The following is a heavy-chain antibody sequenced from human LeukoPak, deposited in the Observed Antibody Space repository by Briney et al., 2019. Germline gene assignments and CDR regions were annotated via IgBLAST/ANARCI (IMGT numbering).Heavy chain of an antibody. V-gene: IGHV4-4*07. CDR2: IYTSGST. CDR1: GGSISSYY. D-gene: IGHD4-17*01. Sequence: PSETLSLTCTVSGGSISSYYWSWIRQPAGKGLEWIGRIYTSGSTNYNPSLKSRVTMSVDTSKNQSSLKLSSVTAADTAVYYCAREKDDYGDYCFDYWGQGTLVTVSS. J-gene: IGHJ4*02. CDR3: AREKDDYGDYCFDY.